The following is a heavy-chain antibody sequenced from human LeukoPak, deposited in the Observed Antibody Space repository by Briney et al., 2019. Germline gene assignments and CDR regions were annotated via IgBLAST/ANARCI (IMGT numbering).Heavy chain of an antibody. CDR1: GYSISSGYY. D-gene: IGHD2-21*02. CDR2: IYYSGST. J-gene: IGHJ3*02. Sequence: SETLSLTCTVSGYSISSGYYWGWIRQPPGKGLEWIGYIYYSGSTNYNPSLKSRVTISVDTSKNQFSLKLSSVTAADTAVYYCAREGYCGGDCHDAFDIWGQGTMVTVSS. CDR3: AREGYCGGDCHDAFDI. V-gene: IGHV4-38-2*02.